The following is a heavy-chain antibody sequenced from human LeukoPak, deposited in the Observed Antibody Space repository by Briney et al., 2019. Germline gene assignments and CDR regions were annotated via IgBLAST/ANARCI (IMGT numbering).Heavy chain of an antibody. J-gene: IGHJ4*02. CDR3: AKDRRAARPDYFDY. CDR2: IRYDGSNK. CDR1: GFTFSSYG. V-gene: IGHV3-30*02. D-gene: IGHD6-6*01. Sequence: GGSLRLSCAASGFTFSSYGMHWVRQAPGKGLEWVAFIRYDGSNKYYADSVKGRFTISRDNSKNTLYLQMNSLRAEDTAVYYCAKDRRAARPDYFDYWGQGTLVTVSS.